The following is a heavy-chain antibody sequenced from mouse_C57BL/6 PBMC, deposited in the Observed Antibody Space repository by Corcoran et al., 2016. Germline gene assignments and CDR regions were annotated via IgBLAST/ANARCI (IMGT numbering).Heavy chain of an antibody. V-gene: IGHV1-19*01. Sequence: EVQLQQSGPVLVKPGASMKMSCKASGYTFTDYYMNWVKQSHGKSLEWIGVINPYNGGTSYNQKFKGKATLTVDKSSSTAYMELNSLTSEDSAVYYCAAVVATDYAMDYWGQGTSVTVSS. D-gene: IGHD1-1*01. CDR1: GYTFTDYY. CDR3: AAVVATDYAMDY. CDR2: INPYNGGT. J-gene: IGHJ4*01.